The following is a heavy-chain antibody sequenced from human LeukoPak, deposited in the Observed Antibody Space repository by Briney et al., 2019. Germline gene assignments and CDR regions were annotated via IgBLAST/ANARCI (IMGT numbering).Heavy chain of an antibody. Sequence: GGSLRLSCAASGFTFKTYWMSWVRQPPGKGLEWVANIKQDGSDKYYVDSVKGRFTISRDNAKNSLILQINSLRFDDTAVYYCAREEGGYFDSWGQGTLVTVSS. V-gene: IGHV3-7*01. CDR2: IKQDGSDK. CDR1: GFTFKTYW. CDR3: AREEGGYFDS. J-gene: IGHJ4*02.